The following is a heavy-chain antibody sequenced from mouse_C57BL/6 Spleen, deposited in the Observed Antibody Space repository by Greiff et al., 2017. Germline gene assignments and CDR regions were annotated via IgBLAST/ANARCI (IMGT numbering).Heavy chain of an antibody. CDR2: IHPSDSDT. Sequence: QVQLQQPGAELVKPGASVKVSCKASGYTFTSYWMHWVKQRPGQGLEWIGRIHPSDSDTNYNQKFKGKATLTVDKSSSTAYMQLSSLTSEDSAVXYCAIIDGYYSFLYAMDYWGQGTSVTVSS. J-gene: IGHJ4*01. CDR3: AIIDGYYSFLYAMDY. CDR1: GYTFTSYW. V-gene: IGHV1-74*01. D-gene: IGHD2-3*01.